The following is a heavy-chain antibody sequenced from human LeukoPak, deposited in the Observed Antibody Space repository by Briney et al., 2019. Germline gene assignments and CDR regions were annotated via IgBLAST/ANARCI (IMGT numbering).Heavy chain of an antibody. CDR3: ARTESIVVVPTPLDY. Sequence: ASVKVSCKASGYTFTSYGISWVRQAPGQGLEWMGWISAYNGNTNYAQKLQGRVTMTTDTSTSTAYMELRSLRSDDTAVYYSARTESIVVVPTPLDYWGQGTLVTVSS. V-gene: IGHV1-18*04. CDR2: ISAYNGNT. D-gene: IGHD2-2*01. CDR1: GYTFTSYG. J-gene: IGHJ4*02.